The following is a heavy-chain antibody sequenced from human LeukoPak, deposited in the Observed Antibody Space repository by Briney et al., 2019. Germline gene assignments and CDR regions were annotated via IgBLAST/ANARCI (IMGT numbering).Heavy chain of an antibody. V-gene: IGHV4-61*02. CDR3: ARGRYTYGNAFDY. J-gene: IGHJ4*02. D-gene: IGHD5-18*01. Sequence: NPSETLSLTCTVSGGSISSGSDYWSWIRQPAGKGLEWIGRIDSSGSTSYNPSLKSRLTISVDTSKNQFSLKLTSVTAADTAVYYCARGRYTYGNAFDYWGQGTLVTVSS. CDR1: GGSISSGSDY. CDR2: IDSSGST.